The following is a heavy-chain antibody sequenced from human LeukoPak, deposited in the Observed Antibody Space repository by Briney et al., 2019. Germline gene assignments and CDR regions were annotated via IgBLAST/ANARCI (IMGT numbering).Heavy chain of an antibody. V-gene: IGHV3-48*03. Sequence: PGGSLRLSCAASGFTFSSYEMNWVRQALRMGLEWVSYISSSGSTIYYADSVKGRFTISRDNAKNSLYLQMNSLRAEDTAVYYCAGLGIMIGGVWGKGTTVTISS. J-gene: IGHJ6*04. CDR1: GFTFSSYE. D-gene: IGHD3-16*01. CDR2: ISSSGSTI. CDR3: AGLGIMIGGV.